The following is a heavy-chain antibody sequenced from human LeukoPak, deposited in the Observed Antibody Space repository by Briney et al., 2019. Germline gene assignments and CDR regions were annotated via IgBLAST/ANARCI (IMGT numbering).Heavy chain of an antibody. CDR1: GGSFFGYH. V-gene: IGHV4-34*01. J-gene: IGHJ4*02. Sequence: PSETLSLTCAVPGGSFFGYHWNWARQVPGKGLEWIGEINHRGITNYNPSLKSRVTISVDKSKNQFSLRLRSVTAADTAIYYCARDPTTVITIPYYFDDWGQGTLVTVSS. CDR3: ARDPTTVITIPYYFDD. D-gene: IGHD4-23*01. CDR2: INHRGIT.